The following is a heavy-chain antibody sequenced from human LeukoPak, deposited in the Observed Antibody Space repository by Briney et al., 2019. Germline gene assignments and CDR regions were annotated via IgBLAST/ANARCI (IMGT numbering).Heavy chain of an antibody. V-gene: IGHV4-59*01. CDR2: IYYSGST. Sequence: PSETLSPXCTVSGGSTSSYYWSWIRPPPGEGLESLGYIYYSGSTNYNPSLKSRVTISADTSKSQFSLKLSSVTAADTAVYYCARQYSSSWLAWFDPWGQGTLVT. CDR3: ARQYSSSWLAWFDP. D-gene: IGHD6-13*01. CDR1: GGSTSSYY. J-gene: IGHJ5*02.